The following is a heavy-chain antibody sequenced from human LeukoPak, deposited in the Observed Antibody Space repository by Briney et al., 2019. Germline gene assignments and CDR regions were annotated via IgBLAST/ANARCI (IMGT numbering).Heavy chain of an antibody. V-gene: IGHV1-69*04. J-gene: IGHJ4*02. CDR1: GYTFTSYD. CDR2: IIPILGIA. Sequence: SVKVSCKASGYTFTSYDTSWVRQAPGQGLEWMGRIIPILGIANYAQKFQGRVTITADKSTSTAYMELSSLRSEDTAVYYCARDQDYYDSSGYPYYFDYWGQGTLVTVSS. CDR3: ARDQDYYDSSGYPYYFDY. D-gene: IGHD3-22*01.